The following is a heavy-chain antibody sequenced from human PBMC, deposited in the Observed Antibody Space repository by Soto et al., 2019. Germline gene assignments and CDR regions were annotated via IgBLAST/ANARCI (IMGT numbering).Heavy chain of an antibody. Sequence: QVQLVQSGAEVKKPGASVKVSCKPSGYTFTAYYIHWVRQAPGQGLKWRGWINPNSGATKYAQEFQGWVTMTRDTSISTAYMDLSRLRSDDTAVYYCARDSGSAWYGGGDFDYWGQGTLVTVSS. D-gene: IGHD6-19*01. J-gene: IGHJ4*02. V-gene: IGHV1-2*04. CDR2: INPNSGAT. CDR1: GYTFTAYY. CDR3: ARDSGSAWYGGGDFDY.